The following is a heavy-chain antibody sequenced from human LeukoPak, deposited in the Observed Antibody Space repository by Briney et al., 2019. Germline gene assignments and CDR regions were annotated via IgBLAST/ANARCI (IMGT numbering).Heavy chain of an antibody. CDR3: ARDNSLGDTAWWFDP. Sequence: ASVKVSCKASGYSFTSYYMHWARQAPGQGLEWMGLINPSGSSTTYAQKFQGRVTMTRDMSTSTDYMELTSLTSDDTAVYYCARDNSLGDTAWWFDPWGQGTLVTVSS. CDR1: GYSFTSYY. D-gene: IGHD1-26*01. J-gene: IGHJ5*02. CDR2: INPSGSST. V-gene: IGHV1-46*01.